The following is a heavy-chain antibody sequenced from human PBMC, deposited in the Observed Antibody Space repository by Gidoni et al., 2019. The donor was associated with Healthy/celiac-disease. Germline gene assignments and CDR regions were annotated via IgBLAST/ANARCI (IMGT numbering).Heavy chain of an antibody. J-gene: IGHJ4*02. CDR3: AKRPYGEYYFDY. CDR2: IYYSGST. V-gene: IGHV4-39*01. Sequence: GLEWIGSIYYSGSTYYNPSLKSRVTISVDTSKNQFSLKLSSVTAADTAVYYCAKRPYGEYYFDYWGQGTLVTVSS. D-gene: IGHD3-10*01.